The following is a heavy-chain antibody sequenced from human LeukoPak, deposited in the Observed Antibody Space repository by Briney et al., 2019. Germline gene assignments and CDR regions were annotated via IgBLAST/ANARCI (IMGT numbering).Heavy chain of an antibody. CDR1: GGSISSYY. Sequence: PSETLSLTCTVSGGSISSYYWSWIRQPAGKGLEGIGRIYTSGSTNYNPSLKSRVTMSVDTSKNQFSLKLSSVTAADAAVYYCARRPLYYGSGSFDYWGQGTLVTVSS. CDR2: IYTSGST. CDR3: ARRPLYYGSGSFDY. J-gene: IGHJ4*02. V-gene: IGHV4-4*07. D-gene: IGHD3-10*01.